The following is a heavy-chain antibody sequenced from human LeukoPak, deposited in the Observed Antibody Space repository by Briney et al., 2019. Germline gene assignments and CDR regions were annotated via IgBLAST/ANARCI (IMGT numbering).Heavy chain of an antibody. CDR1: GGSFSGYY. D-gene: IGHD6-6*01. J-gene: IGHJ4*02. Sequence: SETLSLTCAVYGGSFSGYYWSWIRQPPGKGLEWIGEINHSGSTNYNPSLKSRVTISVDTSKNQFSLKLSSVTAADTAVYYCARQRKQLVRVYYFDYWGQGTLVTVSS. V-gene: IGHV4-34*01. CDR3: ARQRKQLVRVYYFDY. CDR2: INHSGST.